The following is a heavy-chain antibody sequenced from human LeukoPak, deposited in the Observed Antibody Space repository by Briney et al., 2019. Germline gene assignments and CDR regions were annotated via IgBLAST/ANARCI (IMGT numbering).Heavy chain of an antibody. D-gene: IGHD1-1*01. J-gene: IGHJ4*02. CDR1: GLPFESYS. CDR3: VTKASGSVVKRY. V-gene: IGHV3-21*01. Sequence: GGSLRLSCAASGLPFESYSMTWVRQAPGKGLEWVSTISRTSNYIYTADSLKGRFTTTRDNAEKTQFLQMTNVQEDDTAVYYCVTKASGSVVKRYWGQGTLVTVSS. CDR2: ISRTSNYI.